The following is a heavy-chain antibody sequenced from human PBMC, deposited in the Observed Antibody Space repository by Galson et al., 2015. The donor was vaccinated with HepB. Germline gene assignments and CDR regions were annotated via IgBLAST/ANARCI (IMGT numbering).Heavy chain of an antibody. CDR3: AKDGGRGVGGWYLTYFDY. Sequence: SLRLSCAASGFTFSSYAMSWVRQAPGKGLEWVSAISGSGGSTYYADSVKGRFTISRDNSKNTLYLQMNSLRAEDTAVYYCAKDGGRGVGGWYLTYFDYWGQGTLVTVSS. J-gene: IGHJ4*02. D-gene: IGHD6-19*01. V-gene: IGHV3-23*01. CDR2: ISGSGGST. CDR1: GFTFSSYA.